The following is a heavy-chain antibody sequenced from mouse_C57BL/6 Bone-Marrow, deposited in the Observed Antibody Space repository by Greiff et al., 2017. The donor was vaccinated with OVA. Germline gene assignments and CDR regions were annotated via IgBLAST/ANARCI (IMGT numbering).Heavy chain of an antibody. CDR3: AREGNRNYVGWYFDV. CDR2: IYPGDGDT. D-gene: IGHD2-5*01. CDR1: GYAFSSSW. V-gene: IGHV1-82*01. Sequence: VKLVESGPELVKPGASVKISCKASGYAFSSSWMNWVKQRPGKGLEWIGRIYPGDGDTNYNGKFKGKATLTADKASSTAYMQLSSLTSEDSAVYFCAREGNRNYVGWYFDVWGTGTTVTVSS. J-gene: IGHJ1*03.